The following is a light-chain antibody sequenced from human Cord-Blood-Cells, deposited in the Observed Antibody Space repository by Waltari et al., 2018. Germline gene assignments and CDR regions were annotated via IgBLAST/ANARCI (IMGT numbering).Light chain of an antibody. CDR3: CSYAGSYTFV. J-gene: IGLJ2*01. V-gene: IGLV2-11*01. CDR2: DVS. CDR1: SSDVGGYNY. Sequence: QSALTQPRSVSGSPGQSATISCTGTSSDVGGYNYVSWYQQPTGKAPQLMIYDVSKRPSGVPYRFSGSKSGNTASLTISGLQAEDEADYYCCSYAGSYTFVFGGGTKLTVL.